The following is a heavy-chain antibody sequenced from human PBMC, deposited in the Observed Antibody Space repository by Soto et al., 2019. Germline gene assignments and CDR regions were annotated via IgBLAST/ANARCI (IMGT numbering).Heavy chain of an antibody. V-gene: IGHV6-1*01. CDR2: TYYRSKWYN. Sequence: SQTLSRTCAISGDSVSSNSAAWNWIRQSTSRGLEWLGRTYYRSKWYNDYAVSVKSRITINPDTSKNQFSLQLNSVTPEDTAVYYCVVYYDFWSGYYTPDYWGQGTLVTVSS. J-gene: IGHJ4*02. CDR3: VVYYDFWSGYYTPDY. CDR1: GDSVSSNSAA. D-gene: IGHD3-3*01.